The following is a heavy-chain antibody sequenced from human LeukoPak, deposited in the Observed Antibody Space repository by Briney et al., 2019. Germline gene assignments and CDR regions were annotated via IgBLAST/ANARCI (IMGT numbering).Heavy chain of an antibody. CDR3: AKEAGYSGYDFPDF. CDR1: GFTVSSNE. D-gene: IGHD5-12*01. Sequence: RGGSLRLSCAASGFTVSSNEMSWVRQAPGKGLEWVSAISGSAYSTYYADSVKGRFTISRDNSKDTLYLQMNSLRAEDTAVYYCAKEAGYSGYDFPDFWGQGTLVTVSS. V-gene: IGHV3-23*01. J-gene: IGHJ4*02. CDR2: ISGSAYST.